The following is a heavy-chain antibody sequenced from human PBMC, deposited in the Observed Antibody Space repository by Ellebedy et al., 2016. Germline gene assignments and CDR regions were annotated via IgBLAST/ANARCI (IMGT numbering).Heavy chain of an antibody. Sequence: GGSLRLSXAASGFTFSDYYMSWIRQAPGKGLEWVSYISSSGSTIYYADSVKGRFTISRDNAKNSLYLQMNSLRDEDTAVYYCARPSEGSSTSFDYWGQGTLVTVSS. V-gene: IGHV3-11*04. CDR3: ARPSEGSSTSFDY. J-gene: IGHJ4*02. CDR2: ISSSGSTI. CDR1: GFTFSDYY. D-gene: IGHD2-2*01.